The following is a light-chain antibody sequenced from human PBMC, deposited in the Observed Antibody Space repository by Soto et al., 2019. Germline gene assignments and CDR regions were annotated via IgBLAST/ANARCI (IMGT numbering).Light chain of an antibody. CDR2: AAS. V-gene: IGKV1-5*01. Sequence: DIQTTQSPSTLSASVGDRVTITCRASQSISSWLAWYQQKPGKAPNLLIYAASSLHSGVPSRFSGSGSGTDFALTITSLQAEDFATYYCQQLRMYPSTFGGGTKVDIK. J-gene: IGKJ4*01. CDR1: QSISSW. CDR3: QQLRMYPST.